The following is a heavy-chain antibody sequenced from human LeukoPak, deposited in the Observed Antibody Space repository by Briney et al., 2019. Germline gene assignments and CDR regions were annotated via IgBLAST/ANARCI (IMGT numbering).Heavy chain of an antibody. CDR3: ARVSSSGGRLDY. Sequence: PGGSLRLSCAASGFTFSSYSMNWVRQAPGKGLEWVSSISSSSSYIYYADSVKGRFTISRDNAKNSLYLQMNSLRAEDTAVYYCARVSSSGGRLDYWGQGTLVTASS. V-gene: IGHV3-21*01. CDR1: GFTFSSYS. J-gene: IGHJ4*02. CDR2: ISSSSSYI. D-gene: IGHD6-19*01.